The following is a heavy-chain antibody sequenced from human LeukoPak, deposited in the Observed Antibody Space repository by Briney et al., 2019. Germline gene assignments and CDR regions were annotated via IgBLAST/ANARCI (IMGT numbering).Heavy chain of an antibody. D-gene: IGHD2-21*01. CDR2: INPATGMKPNSGGT. CDR1: GYRFTDFH. J-gene: IGHJ4*02. Sequence: AAVKVSCKASGYRFTDFHIHWVRQAPGQGIEWMGWINPATGMKPNSGGTYYAKKFWGRVTMTTDTSISTVYLEMSSLTIDDTAIYFCVRVKKILHEFEIWGQGTLLTVSS. CDR3: VRVKKILHEFEI. V-gene: IGHV1-2*02.